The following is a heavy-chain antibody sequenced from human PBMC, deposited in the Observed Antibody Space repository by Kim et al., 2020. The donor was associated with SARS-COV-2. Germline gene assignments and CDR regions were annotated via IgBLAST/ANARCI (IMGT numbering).Heavy chain of an antibody. D-gene: IGHD2-21*01. CDR3: AKDVVVGRGHGY. J-gene: IGHJ4*02. CDR2: ISASGTDT. Sequence: GGSLRLSCAVSGFPLSSYPMHWVRQAPGKGLEWVSEISASGTDTFYADSVKGRLTISRDNSKNTLYLHMKSLRYEDTATYYCAKDVVVGRGHGYWGQGTL. V-gene: IGHV3-23*01. CDR1: GFPLSSYP.